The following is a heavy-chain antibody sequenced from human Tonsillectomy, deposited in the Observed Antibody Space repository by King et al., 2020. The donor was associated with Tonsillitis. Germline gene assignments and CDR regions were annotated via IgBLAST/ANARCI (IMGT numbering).Heavy chain of an antibody. CDR2: IKEGGSEK. CDR1: GFTFSRYW. Sequence: VQLVESGGGLVQPGGALRISCAASGFTFSRYWMNWGRQAPGKGVEWVANIKEGGSEKKFVDSLKGRITISRDNAKNSLYLQMNSLRAEDTAVYYCASTLGYCSGGSCLPWGQGTLVTVSS. V-gene: IGHV3-7*01. J-gene: IGHJ5*02. CDR3: ASTLGYCSGGSCLP. D-gene: IGHD2-15*01.